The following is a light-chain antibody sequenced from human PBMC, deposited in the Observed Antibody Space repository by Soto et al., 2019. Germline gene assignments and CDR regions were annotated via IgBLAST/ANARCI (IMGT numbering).Light chain of an antibody. V-gene: IGKV1-33*01. CDR2: DAS. CDR1: QDIRNY. Sequence: DIQMTQSPSSLSASVGDRVTITCQASQDIRNYLNWYQQKPGKAPNLLIYDASNLRAGVPSRFSGSGSGTEFTFTISSLQPEDIATYHCQHSNHLPPLSFGGGTKVEIK. J-gene: IGKJ4*01. CDR3: QHSNHLPPLS.